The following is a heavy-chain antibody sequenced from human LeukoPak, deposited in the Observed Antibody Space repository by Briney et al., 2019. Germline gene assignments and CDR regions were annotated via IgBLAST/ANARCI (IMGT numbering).Heavy chain of an antibody. V-gene: IGHV5-51*01. J-gene: IGHJ3*01. CDR1: GFNFNNYW. CDR3: AGHSFDTVDAFDV. CDR2: IYPGDYDT. D-gene: IGHD2-2*02. Sequence: GESLKISCEAFGFNFNNYWVAWVRQMTRKGLEWMGIIYPGDYDTRYSPSFQGHGTISVDKSISTAYLQWRSLRASDTAMYFCAGHSFDTVDAFDVWGQGTIVTVSA.